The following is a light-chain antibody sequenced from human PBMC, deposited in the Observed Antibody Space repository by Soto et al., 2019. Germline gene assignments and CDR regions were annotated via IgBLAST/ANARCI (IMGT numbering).Light chain of an antibody. Sequence: QSALTQPASVSGSPGQSITISCTGTSSDVGAYNSVSWYQQHPGKAPKIMIYEVTNRPSGVSNRFSGSKSGNAASLTISGLQAEDEADYYCSSYTGTTAWVFGGGTKRTVL. V-gene: IGLV2-14*01. CDR1: SSDVGAYNS. CDR3: SSYTGTTAWV. J-gene: IGLJ3*02. CDR2: EVT.